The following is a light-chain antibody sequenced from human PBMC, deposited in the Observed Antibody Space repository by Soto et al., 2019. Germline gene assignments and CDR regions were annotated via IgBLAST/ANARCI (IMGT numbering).Light chain of an antibody. CDR2: AAS. J-gene: IGKJ2*01. V-gene: IGKV3-20*01. Sequence: EIVLTQSPGTLSLSPGERATLSCRASQSISSSYLAWYQQKPGQAPRLLIYAASSRASGIPDRFSGSGSGTDFTLTISRLETEDFAAYYCQQYGSSSYTFGQGTQLEIK. CDR3: QQYGSSSYT. CDR1: QSISSSY.